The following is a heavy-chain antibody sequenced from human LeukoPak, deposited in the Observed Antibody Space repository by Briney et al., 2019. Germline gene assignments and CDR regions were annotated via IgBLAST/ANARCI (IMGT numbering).Heavy chain of an antibody. J-gene: IGHJ4*02. D-gene: IGHD2-21*02. CDR2: IRTSSGGI. CDR1: GFTFSRYS. CDR3: ARDDSWAFDY. Sequence: GGSLRLSCAASGFTFSRYSVNWVRQAPGKGLEWVAYIRTSSGGIYYADSVKGRFIISTDNAKNSPYLDMNNLRDGDTAVYYCARDDSWAFDYWGQGTLVTVSS. V-gene: IGHV3-48*02.